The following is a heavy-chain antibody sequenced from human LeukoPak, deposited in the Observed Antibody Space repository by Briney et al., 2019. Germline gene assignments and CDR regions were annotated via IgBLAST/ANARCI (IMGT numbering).Heavy chain of an antibody. CDR2: ITPSGGNT. CDR1: GFTVSSNYA. V-gene: IGHV3-23*01. D-gene: IGHD2-15*01. J-gene: IGHJ4*02. CDR3: AKKYCSGPCSGIPYDS. Sequence: PGGSLRLSCAASGFTVSSNYAMKWVRQAPGKALEWVSSITPSGGNTYYADSVKARFTISRDNSKDTLYLQMNSLRAEDSAIYYCAKKYCSGPCSGIPYDSWGQGTLVTVSS.